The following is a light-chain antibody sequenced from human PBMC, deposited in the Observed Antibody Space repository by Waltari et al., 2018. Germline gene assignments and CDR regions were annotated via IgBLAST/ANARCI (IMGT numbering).Light chain of an antibody. J-gene: IGLJ3*02. CDR2: QDS. CDR3: QAWDSSPQ. Sequence: SYELIQPPSVSVSPGQTGSITCSGAKVGDKFVCWYQQKPGQSPVLVIHQDSKRPSGIPERFSGSNSGNTATLTISGTQAMDEADYYCQAWDSSPQFGGGTKLTVL. V-gene: IGLV3-1*01. CDR1: KVGDKF.